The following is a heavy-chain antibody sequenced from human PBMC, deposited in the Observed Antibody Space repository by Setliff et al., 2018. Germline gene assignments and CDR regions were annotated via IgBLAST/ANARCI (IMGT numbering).Heavy chain of an antibody. CDR2: IGGSGGST. V-gene: IGHV3-23*01. Sequence: LRLSCAASGFTFSSDPMNWVRQAPGKGLEWVSAIGGSGGSTYYADSVKGRFTISRDNSKNTLYLQMNSLRAEDTAVYYCAKDVADGYNWDYWGQGTLVTVSS. D-gene: IGHD5-12*01. CDR3: AKDVADGYNWDY. J-gene: IGHJ4*02. CDR1: GFTFSSDP.